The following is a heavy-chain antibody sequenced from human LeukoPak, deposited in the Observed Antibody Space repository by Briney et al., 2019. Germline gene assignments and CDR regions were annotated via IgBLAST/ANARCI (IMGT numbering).Heavy chain of an antibody. V-gene: IGHV1-24*01. CDR3: ATTPYYDFWSGFMY. Sequence: ASVKVSCKVSGYTLTELSMHWVRQAPGKGLEWMGGFDPEDGETIYAQKFQGRVTMTEDTSTDTAYMELSSLRPEDTAVYYCATTPYYDFWSGFMYWGQGTLVTVSS. CDR1: GYTLTELS. CDR2: FDPEDGET. D-gene: IGHD3-3*01. J-gene: IGHJ4*02.